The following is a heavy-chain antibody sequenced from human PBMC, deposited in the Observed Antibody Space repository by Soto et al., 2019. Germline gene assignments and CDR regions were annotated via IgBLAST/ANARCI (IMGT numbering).Heavy chain of an antibody. D-gene: IGHD3-22*01. Sequence: SSETLSLTCTVSGGSISSGGYYWSWIRQHPGKGLEWIGYIYYSGSTYYNPSLKSRVTISVDTSKNQFSLKLSSVTAADTAVYYCAREGKDYDSSGYTYNWFGPWGQGTLVTVSS. CDR1: GGSISSGGYY. CDR2: IYYSGST. J-gene: IGHJ5*02. CDR3: AREGKDYDSSGYTYNWFGP. V-gene: IGHV4-31*03.